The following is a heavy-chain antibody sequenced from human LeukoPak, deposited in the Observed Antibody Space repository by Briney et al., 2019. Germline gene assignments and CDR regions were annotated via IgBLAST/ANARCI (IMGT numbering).Heavy chain of an antibody. J-gene: IGHJ4*02. CDR2: IYTSGST. V-gene: IGHV4-4*07. D-gene: IGHD3-3*01. CDR1: GGSISSYY. Sequence: SETLSLTCTVSGGSISSYYWSWIRQPAGRGLEWIGRIYTSGSTNYNPSLKSRVTMSVDTSKNQFSLKLSSVTAADTAVYYCARGAQLRFLEWLLGDYFDYWGQGTLVTVSS. CDR3: ARGAQLRFLEWLLGDYFDY.